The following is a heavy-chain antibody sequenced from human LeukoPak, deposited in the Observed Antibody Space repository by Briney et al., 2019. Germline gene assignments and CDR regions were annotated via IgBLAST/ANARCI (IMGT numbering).Heavy chain of an antibody. Sequence: ASVEVSCKASGYTLTGYYIHWVRQAPGQGLEWMGWINPNSGGTNYAQKFQGRVTMTRDTSISTAYMELSRLRSDDTAVFYCARDLIGYCSGASCPHSGQGTLVTVSS. CDR3: ARDLIGYCSGASCPH. D-gene: IGHD2-15*01. V-gene: IGHV1-2*02. J-gene: IGHJ4*02. CDR2: INPNSGGT. CDR1: GYTLTGYY.